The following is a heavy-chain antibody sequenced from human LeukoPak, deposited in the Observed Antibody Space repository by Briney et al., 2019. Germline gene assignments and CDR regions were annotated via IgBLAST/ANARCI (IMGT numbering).Heavy chain of an antibody. CDR1: GYTFTSYD. CDR3: ARATTDVLRYFDWSYYYYYYMDV. J-gene: IGHJ6*03. D-gene: IGHD3-9*01. V-gene: IGHV1-8*01. CDR2: MNPNSGNT. Sequence: ASVKVSCKASGYTFTSYDINWVRQATGQGLEWMGWMNPNSGNTGYAQKFQGRVTMTRNTSISTAYMELSSLRSEDTAVYYCARATTDVLRYFDWSYYYYYYMDVWAKGPRSPSP.